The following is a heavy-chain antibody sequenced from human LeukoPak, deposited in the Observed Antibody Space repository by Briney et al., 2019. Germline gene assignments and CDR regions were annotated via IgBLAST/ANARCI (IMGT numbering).Heavy chain of an antibody. J-gene: IGHJ4*02. CDR3: VRESIRGTRDFDY. D-gene: IGHD2-21*01. CDR1: GFTFSSYW. Sequence: GGSLRLSCAASGFTFSSYWMHWVRQAPGKGLVWVSRINSDGSSTSYADSVKGRFTISRDNAKNLLYLEMNSLRAEDTAVYYCVRESIRGTRDFDYWGQGTLVTVSS. CDR2: INSDGSST. V-gene: IGHV3-74*01.